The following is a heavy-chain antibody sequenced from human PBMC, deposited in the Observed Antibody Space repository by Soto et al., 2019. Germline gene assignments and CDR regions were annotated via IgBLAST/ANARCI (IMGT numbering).Heavy chain of an antibody. J-gene: IGHJ4*02. Sequence: SLTLYRPASRFTITSYWMHQYHQAPGKGLEWVAVIWYDGSNKYYADSVKGRFTIPRDNSKNTLYLQMNSLRSEDTAVYCCGSPRPGYWGQGNLVTVFS. CDR1: RFTITSYW. CDR3: GSPRPGY. CDR2: IWYDGSNK. V-gene: IGHV3-33*01.